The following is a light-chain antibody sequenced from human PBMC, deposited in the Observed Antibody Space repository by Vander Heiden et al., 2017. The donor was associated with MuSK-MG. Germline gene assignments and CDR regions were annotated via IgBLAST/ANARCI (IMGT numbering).Light chain of an antibody. CDR1: QRIRNW. J-gene: IGKJ1*01. CDR3: QQYNSYSWA. V-gene: IGKV1-5*03. CDR2: EAS. Sequence: DIQMTQSLSTLSASVGYSVSITCRASQRIRNWLAWYQQKPGKAPKLLIYEASSLQSGAPSRFSGSGSGTEFTLTISTLQPDDFATYYCQQYNSYSWAFGQGTKVEIK.